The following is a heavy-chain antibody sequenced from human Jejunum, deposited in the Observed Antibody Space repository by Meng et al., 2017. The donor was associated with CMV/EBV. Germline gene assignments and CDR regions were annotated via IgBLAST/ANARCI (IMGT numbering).Heavy chain of an antibody. CDR1: GFSLTTGAVG. Sequence: FSGFSLTTGAVGVAWVRQPPGRALEWLTLICANDEKFYSPSLRSRVTITKGTSRNQVVLTMTDMDPVDTATYYCAHDSPGHYGFDVWGQGTTVTVSS. V-gene: IGHV2-5*01. CDR3: AHDSPGHYGFDV. J-gene: IGHJ6*02. CDR2: ICANDEK.